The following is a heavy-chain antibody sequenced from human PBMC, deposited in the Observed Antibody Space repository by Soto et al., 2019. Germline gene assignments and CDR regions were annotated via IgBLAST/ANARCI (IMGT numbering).Heavy chain of an antibody. J-gene: IGHJ6*02. CDR3: ARDHLILLAHDLFYGSDV. D-gene: IGHD2-8*02. CDR2: IPQDGVDG. Sequence: GGSLRLSCEVSGFIFSMYSMSWVRQTPGKGLEWVAKIPQDGVDGHYADAVKGRFTISRDNGKNSLYLQMNNLRAEDTAVYYCARDHLILLAHDLFYGSDVWGRGARVTVSS. CDR1: GFIFSMYS. V-gene: IGHV3-7*03.